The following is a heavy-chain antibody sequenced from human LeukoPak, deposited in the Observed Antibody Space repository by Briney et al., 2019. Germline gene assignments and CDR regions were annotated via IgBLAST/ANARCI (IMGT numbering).Heavy chain of an antibody. CDR1: GGSISSGSYY. Sequence: TASETLSLTCTVSGGSISSGSYYWSWIRQPAGKGLEWIGRIYTSGSTNYNPSLKSRVTISVDTSKNQFSLKLSSVTAADTAVYYCARGSRNYDILTKNYYYYYMDVWGKGTTVTISS. CDR2: IYTSGST. J-gene: IGHJ6*03. CDR3: ARGSRNYDILTKNYYYYYMDV. V-gene: IGHV4-61*02. D-gene: IGHD3-9*01.